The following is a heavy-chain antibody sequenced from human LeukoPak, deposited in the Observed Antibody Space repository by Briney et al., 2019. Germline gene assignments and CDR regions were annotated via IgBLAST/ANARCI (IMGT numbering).Heavy chain of an antibody. D-gene: IGHD3-10*01. CDR2: IIPILGIA. J-gene: IGHJ3*02. V-gene: IGHV1-69*04. CDR1: GGTFSSYA. Sequence: SVKVSCKASGGTFSSYAISWVRQAPGQGLEWMGRIIPILGIANYAQKFQGRVTITADKSTSTAYMELSSLRSEDTAVYYCAREEWFGELSLDAFDIWGQGTMVTVSS. CDR3: AREEWFGELSLDAFDI.